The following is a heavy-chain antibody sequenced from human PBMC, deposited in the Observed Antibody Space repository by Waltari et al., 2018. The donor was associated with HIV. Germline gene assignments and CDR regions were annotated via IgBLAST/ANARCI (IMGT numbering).Heavy chain of an antibody. CDR3: ATYSWNYSTAFDL. CDR1: GFPFSSYT. CDR2: ITSCSRSI. J-gene: IGHJ3*01. Sequence: EVQVVESGGGLVQRGGSLRLSCAASGFPFSSYTMNWVRQAPGKRREWISDITSCSRSINYAYSVKGQCTISRDNAKNSLYVQMNSLRVEDTAVYYCATYSWNYSTAFDLWGRGTMVNVSS. V-gene: IGHV3-48*01. D-gene: IGHD1-26*01.